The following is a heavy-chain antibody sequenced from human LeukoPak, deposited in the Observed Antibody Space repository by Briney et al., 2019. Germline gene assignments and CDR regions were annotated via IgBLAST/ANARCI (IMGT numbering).Heavy chain of an antibody. CDR2: IYTGGST. D-gene: IGHD4-17*01. Sequence: GGSLRLSCAASGFTVSSNYMSWVRQAPGKGLEWVSVIYTGGSTYYADSVKGRFTISRHNSWNTLHLQMNSLRDEDTAVYYCARDLGDYMDYWGQGTLVTVSS. CDR1: GFTVSSNY. V-gene: IGHV3-53*04. J-gene: IGHJ4*02. CDR3: ARDLGDYMDY.